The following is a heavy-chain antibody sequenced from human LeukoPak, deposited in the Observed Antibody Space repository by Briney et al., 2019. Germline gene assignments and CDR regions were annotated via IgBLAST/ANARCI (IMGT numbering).Heavy chain of an antibody. V-gene: IGHV3-30-3*01. CDR3: ASGEPSPTAADPEGGFDY. D-gene: IGHD1-14*01. J-gene: IGHJ4*02. CDR2: ISYDGSNK. Sequence: PGGSLRLSCAASGFTFSSYAMHWVRQAPGKGLEWVAVISYDGSNKYYADSVKGRFTISRDNSKNTLYLQMNSLRAEDTAVYYCASGEPSPTAADPEGGFDYWGQGTLVTVSP. CDR1: GFTFSSYA.